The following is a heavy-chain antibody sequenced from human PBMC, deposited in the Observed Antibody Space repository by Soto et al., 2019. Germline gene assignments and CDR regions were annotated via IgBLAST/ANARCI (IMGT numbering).Heavy chain of an antibody. Sequence: QVQLVESGGGVVQPGRSLRLSCAASGFTFSSYGMHWVRQAPGKGLEWVAVISYDGSNKHYADSVKGRFTISRDNSKIPLYLQMNSLSAEDTAVYYCAKDVRWLRHDNYFAYWGQGTLVTVSS. CDR3: AKDVRWLRHDNYFAY. D-gene: IGHD5-12*01. V-gene: IGHV3-30*18. CDR2: ISYDGSNK. CDR1: GFTFSSYG. J-gene: IGHJ4*02.